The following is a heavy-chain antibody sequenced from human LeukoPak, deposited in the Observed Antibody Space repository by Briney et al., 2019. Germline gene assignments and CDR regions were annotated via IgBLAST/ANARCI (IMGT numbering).Heavy chain of an antibody. D-gene: IGHD2-8*01. CDR1: GFTFSSYA. J-gene: IGHJ6*02. CDR3: AKDGLGYCANGVCSAPYYYYYYGMDV. Sequence: GGSLRLSCAASGFTFSSYAMHWVRQAPGKGLEWVAVISYDGSNKYYADSVKGRFTISRDNSKNTLYLQMNSLRAEDTAVYYCAKDGLGYCANGVCSAPYYYYYYGMDVWGQGTTVTVSS. CDR2: ISYDGSNK. V-gene: IGHV3-30*04.